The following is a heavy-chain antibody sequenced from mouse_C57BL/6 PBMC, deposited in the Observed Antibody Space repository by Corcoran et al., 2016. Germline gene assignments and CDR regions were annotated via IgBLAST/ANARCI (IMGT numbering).Heavy chain of an antibody. CDR2: IYPGSGNT. V-gene: IGHV1-76*01. J-gene: IGHJ4*01. CDR3: ARSTAAYIEQGAMDY. D-gene: IGHD2-1*01. CDR1: GYTFTDYY. Sequence: QVQLKKSGAELVRPGASVKLSCKASGYTFTDYYINWVKQRPGQGLEWIARIYPGSGNTYYNEKFKGKATLTAEKSSSTAYMQLSSLTSEDSAVYFCARSTAAYIEQGAMDYWGQGTSVTVSS.